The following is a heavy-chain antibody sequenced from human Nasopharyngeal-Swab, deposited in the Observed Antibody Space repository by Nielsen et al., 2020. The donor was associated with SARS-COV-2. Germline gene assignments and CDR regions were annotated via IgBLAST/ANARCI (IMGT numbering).Heavy chain of an antibody. CDR1: GFTVSIND. CDR3: VREPNTRWFGESVYFDY. J-gene: IGHJ4*02. D-gene: IGHD3-10*01. CDR2: IDSGDST. Sequence: GESLKISCAASGFTVSINDMSWVRQAPGKGLEWVSVIDSGDSTYYADSVKGRFTISRDNSKNTLYLQMNSLRAEDTAVYYCVREPNTRWFGESVYFDYWGQGTLVTVSS. V-gene: IGHV3-53*01.